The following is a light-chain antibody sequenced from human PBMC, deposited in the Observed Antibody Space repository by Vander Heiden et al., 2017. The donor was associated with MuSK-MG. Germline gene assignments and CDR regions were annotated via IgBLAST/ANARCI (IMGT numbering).Light chain of an antibody. V-gene: IGKV1-8*01. J-gene: IGKJ4*01. Sequence: AIRMTQSPSSFSASTGDRVTITCRASQGISSYLAWYQQKPGKAPKLLIYAASTLQSGVPSRFSGSGSGTDFTLTISCLQSEDFATYYCQRDDSYPLTFGGGTKVEIK. CDR3: QRDDSYPLT. CDR1: QGISSY. CDR2: AAS.